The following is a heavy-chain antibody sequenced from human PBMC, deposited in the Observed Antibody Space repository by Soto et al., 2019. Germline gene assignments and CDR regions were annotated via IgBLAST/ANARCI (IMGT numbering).Heavy chain of an antibody. CDR3: AIQSREMATNL. Sequence: ASVKVSCKASGGTFSSYSMRWVRQAPGQGLEWMGWIIAIFGTAKYAQKFQGRVTITADESASTAYMELSSLRSEDTAVYYCAIQSREMATNLWGQGTLVTVSS. J-gene: IGHJ5*02. CDR2: IIAIFGTA. CDR1: GGTFSSYS. D-gene: IGHD5-12*01. V-gene: IGHV1-69*13.